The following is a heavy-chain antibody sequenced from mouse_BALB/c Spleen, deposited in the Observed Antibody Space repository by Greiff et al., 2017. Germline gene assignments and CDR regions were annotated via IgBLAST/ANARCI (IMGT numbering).Heavy chain of an antibody. J-gene: IGHJ3*01. CDR3: ARHITTASPWFAY. CDR1: GFTFSSYT. D-gene: IGHD1-2*01. Sequence: EVKLVESGGGLVQPGGSLKLSCAASGFTFSSYTMSWVRQTPEKRLEWVAYISNGGGSTYYPDTVKGRFTISRDIAKNTLYLQMSSLKSEDTAMYYCARHITTASPWFAYWGQGTLVTVSA. CDR2: ISNGGGST. V-gene: IGHV5-12-2*01.